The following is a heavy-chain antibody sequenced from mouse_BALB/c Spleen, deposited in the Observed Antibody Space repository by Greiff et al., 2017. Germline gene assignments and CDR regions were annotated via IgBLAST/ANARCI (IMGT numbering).Heavy chain of an antibody. D-gene: IGHD2-3*01. V-gene: IGHV1-9*01. Sequence: QVQLKQSGAELMKPGASVKISCKATGYTFSSYWIEWVKQRPGHGLEWIGEILPGSGSTNYNEKFKGKATFTADTSSNTAYMQLSSLTSEDSAVYYCARSDGYYDWFAYWGQGTLVTVSA. CDR1: GYTFSSYW. CDR3: ARSDGYYDWFAY. J-gene: IGHJ3*01. CDR2: ILPGSGST.